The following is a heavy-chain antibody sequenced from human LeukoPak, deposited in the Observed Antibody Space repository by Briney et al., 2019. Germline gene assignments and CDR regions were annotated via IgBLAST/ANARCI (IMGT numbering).Heavy chain of an antibody. V-gene: IGHV4-38-2*02. D-gene: IGHD3-10*01. J-gene: IGHJ5*02. Sequence: PSETLSLTCTVSGYSISSGYYWGWIRQPPGKGLEWIGSIYHSGSTYYNPSLKSRVTISVDTSKNQFSLKLSSVTAADTAVYYCASFEVGAWGQGTLVTVSS. CDR3: ASFEVGA. CDR1: GYSISSGYY. CDR2: IYHSGST.